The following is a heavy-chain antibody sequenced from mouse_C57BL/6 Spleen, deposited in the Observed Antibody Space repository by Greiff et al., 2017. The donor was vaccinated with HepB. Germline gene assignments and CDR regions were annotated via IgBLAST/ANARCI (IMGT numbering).Heavy chain of an antibody. Sequence: EVKLVESGGGLVQPGGSMKLSCVASGFTFSNYWMNWVRQSPEKGLEWVAQIRLKSDNYATHYAESVKGRFTISRDDSKSSVYLQMNNLRAEDTGIYYCTGWVTTEVPYWGQGTLVTVSA. J-gene: IGHJ3*01. CDR1: GFTFSNYW. CDR3: TGWVTTEVPY. D-gene: IGHD1-1*01. CDR2: IRLKSDNYAT. V-gene: IGHV6-3*01.